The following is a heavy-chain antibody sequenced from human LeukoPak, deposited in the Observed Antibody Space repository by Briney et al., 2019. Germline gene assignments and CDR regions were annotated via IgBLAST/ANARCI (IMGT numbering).Heavy chain of an antibody. Sequence: GGSLRLSCAASGFIFSSHAMTWVRQAPGKGLEWVSTFSSDTGGRTFYVGSVKGRFTISRDNYENTLYLQMNNLRAEDTAVYYCAEVGDWSHYYGMDVWGQGTTVTVSS. V-gene: IGHV3-23*01. CDR3: AEVGDWSHYYGMDV. J-gene: IGHJ6*02. CDR1: GFIFSSHA. D-gene: IGHD3-16*01. CDR2: FSSDTGGRT.